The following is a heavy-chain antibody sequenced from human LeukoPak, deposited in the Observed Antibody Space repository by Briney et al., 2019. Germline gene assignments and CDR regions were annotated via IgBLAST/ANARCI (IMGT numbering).Heavy chain of an antibody. V-gene: IGHV4-34*01. D-gene: IGHD6-19*01. Sequence: SETLSLTCAVYGGSFSGYYWSWIRQPPGKGLEWIGEINHSGSTNYNPSLKSRVTISVDTSKNQFSLKLSSVTAADTAVYYCARDGDGYSSGWYFDYWGQGTLVTVSS. CDR1: GGSFSGYY. J-gene: IGHJ4*02. CDR3: ARDGDGYSSGWYFDY. CDR2: INHSGST.